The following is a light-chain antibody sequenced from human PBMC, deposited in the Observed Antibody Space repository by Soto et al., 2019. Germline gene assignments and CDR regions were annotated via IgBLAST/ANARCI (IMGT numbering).Light chain of an antibody. J-gene: IGLJ2*01. CDR2: DDS. CDR3: QVWDSSSDPHVV. V-gene: IGLV3-21*02. CDR1: NIGSKR. Sequence: SYELTQPPSVSVAPGQTARITCGGTNIGSKRVHWYQQKPGQAPVLVVYDDSDRPSGIPERFSGSNSGNTATLTISRVEAGDEADYYCQVWDSSSDPHVVFGGGTKLTVL.